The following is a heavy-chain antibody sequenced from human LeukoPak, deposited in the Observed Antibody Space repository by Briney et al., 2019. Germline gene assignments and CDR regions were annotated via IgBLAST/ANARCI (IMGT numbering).Heavy chain of an antibody. V-gene: IGHV4-4*07. CDR3: AREAGWNFNAFDI. Sequence: PSETLSVTCTVSRGSVSSYPWNWIRQPAGKGLEYIGRIHGSGSTNYNPSLMGRVTMSVDSSKSQISLRLTSVTAADTAVYFCAREAGWNFNAFDIWGQGTMVTV. J-gene: IGHJ3*02. CDR2: IHGSGST. D-gene: IGHD6-19*01. CDR1: RGSVSSYP.